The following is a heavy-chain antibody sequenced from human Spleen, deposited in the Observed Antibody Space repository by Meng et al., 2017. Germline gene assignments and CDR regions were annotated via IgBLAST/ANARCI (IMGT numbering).Heavy chain of an antibody. CDR1: GFSFRNYW. V-gene: IGHV3-7*03. CDR2: MRHDGSEK. J-gene: IGHJ3*02. Sequence: GESLKISCAASGFSFRNYWMSWVRQAPGKGLEWVANMRHDGSEKYYVDSVKGRFTISRDNAQNSLYLQMSSLRAEDAAIYYCAKTIIVIIDGCDIWGQGTMVTVSS. D-gene: IGHD3-22*01. CDR3: AKTIIVIIDGCDI.